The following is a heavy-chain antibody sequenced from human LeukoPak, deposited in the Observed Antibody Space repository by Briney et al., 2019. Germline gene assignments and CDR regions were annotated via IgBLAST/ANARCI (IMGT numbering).Heavy chain of an antibody. CDR3: AKDGYYYDRVVVIGGAFDI. V-gene: IGHV3-30*02. D-gene: IGHD3-22*01. Sequence: PGGSLRLSCAASGFTFSSYGMHWVRQAPGKGLEWVAFIRYDGSNKYYADSVKGRFTISRDNSKNTLYLQMNSLRAEDTAVYYRAKDGYYYDRVVVIGGAFDIWGQGTMVTVSS. J-gene: IGHJ3*02. CDR1: GFTFSSYG. CDR2: IRYDGSNK.